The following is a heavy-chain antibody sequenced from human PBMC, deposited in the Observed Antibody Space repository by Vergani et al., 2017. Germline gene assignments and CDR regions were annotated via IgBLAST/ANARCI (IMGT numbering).Heavy chain of an antibody. CDR2: IYYSGST. Sequence: QLQLQESGPGLVKPSETLSLTCTVSGGSISSSSYYWGWIRQPPGKGLEWIGSIYYSGSTYYNPSLKSRVTISVDTSKNQFSLKLSSVTAADTAVYYCARHNQRREGDYYYGMDVWGQGTTVTVSS. CDR3: ARHNQRREGDYYYGMDV. D-gene: IGHD3-16*01. CDR1: GGSISSSSYY. V-gene: IGHV4-39*01. J-gene: IGHJ6*02.